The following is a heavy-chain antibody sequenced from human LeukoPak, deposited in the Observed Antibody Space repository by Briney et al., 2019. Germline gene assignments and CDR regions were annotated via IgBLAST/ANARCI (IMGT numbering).Heavy chain of an antibody. D-gene: IGHD4-17*01. V-gene: IGHV4-61*02. CDR2: IYTSGST. CDR3: ARAPGDYEFDI. J-gene: IGHJ3*02. Sequence: SQTLSLTCTVSGGSISSGGYYWSWIRQPAGKGLEWIGRIYTSGSTNYNPSLKSRVTMSVDTSKNQFSLKLSSVTAADTAVYYCARAPGDYEFDIWGQGTMVTVSS. CDR1: GGSISSGGYY.